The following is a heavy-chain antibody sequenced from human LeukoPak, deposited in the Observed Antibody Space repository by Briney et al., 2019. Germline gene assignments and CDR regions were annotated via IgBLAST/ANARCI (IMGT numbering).Heavy chain of an antibody. J-gene: IGHJ6*02. V-gene: IGHV1-69*13. Sequence: SVKVSCKASGGTFISYAIGWVRQAPGQGLEWMGGIIPIFGTANYAQKFQGRVTITADESTSTAYMELSSLRSEVTAVYYCARVVVPAAIAPGMDVWGQGTTVTVSS. CDR2: IIPIFGTA. CDR3: ARVVVPAAIAPGMDV. D-gene: IGHD2-2*01. CDR1: GGTFISYA.